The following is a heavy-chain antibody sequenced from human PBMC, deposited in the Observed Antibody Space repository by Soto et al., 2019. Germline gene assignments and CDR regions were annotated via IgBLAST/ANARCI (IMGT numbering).Heavy chain of an antibody. D-gene: IGHD3-9*01. V-gene: IGHV4-59*01. Sequence: SETLCLICSVAGGSISTYYGNWIRQPPGKGLEWIGYIYYSGSTKYNPSLKSRVTMSLDTSRNQFSLNLSSVTAADTAVYYCARTRHYDVLTGYQNWLAPWGQGTVVTVSS. J-gene: IGHJ5*02. CDR2: IYYSGST. CDR1: GGSISTYY. CDR3: ARTRHYDVLTGYQNWLAP.